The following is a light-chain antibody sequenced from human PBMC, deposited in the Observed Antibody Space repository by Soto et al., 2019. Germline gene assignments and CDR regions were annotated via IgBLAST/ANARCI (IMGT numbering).Light chain of an antibody. Sequence: QPASVSGSPGQSITISCTGTSSDVGGYNYVSWYQQHPDKAPKLMIYEVSNRPSGVSNRFSGSKSGNTASLTISGLQAEDEADYYCSSYTSSSTYVFGTGTKLTVL. J-gene: IGLJ1*01. CDR2: EVS. V-gene: IGLV2-14*01. CDR1: SSDVGGYNY. CDR3: SSYTSSSTYV.